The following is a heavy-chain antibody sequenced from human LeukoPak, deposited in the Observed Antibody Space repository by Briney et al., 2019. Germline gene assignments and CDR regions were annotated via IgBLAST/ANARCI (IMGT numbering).Heavy chain of an antibody. D-gene: IGHD6-13*01. CDR1: GYTFTGYY. V-gene: IGHV1-2*02. CDR3: ARRLTVYSSSWSGGYFDY. J-gene: IGHJ4*02. Sequence: GASVKVSCKTSGYTFTGYYMHWVRQAPGQGLEWMGWINPNSGGTNYAQKFQGRVTMTRDTSISTAYMELSRLRSDDTAVYYCARRLTVYSSSWSGGYFDYWGQGTLVTVSS. CDR2: INPNSGGT.